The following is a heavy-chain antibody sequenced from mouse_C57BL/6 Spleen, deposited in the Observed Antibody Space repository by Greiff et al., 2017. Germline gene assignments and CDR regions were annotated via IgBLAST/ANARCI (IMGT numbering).Heavy chain of an antibody. CDR1: GYTFTSSG. CDR3: ARDGGNYFDD. Sequence: VQLQQSGAELARPGASVKLSCKASGYTFTSSGISWVKQRTGQGLEWIGDIYPGSGSTNYNEKFKSKATLTVDTSSSTAYMQLSSLTSEDSAVYYCARDGGNYFDDWGQGTTLTVSS. V-gene: IGHV1-81*01. CDR2: IYPGSGST. D-gene: IGHD2-3*01. J-gene: IGHJ2*01.